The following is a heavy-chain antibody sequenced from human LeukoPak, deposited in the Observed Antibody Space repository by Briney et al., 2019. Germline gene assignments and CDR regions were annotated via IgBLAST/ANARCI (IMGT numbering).Heavy chain of an antibody. D-gene: IGHD4-17*01. CDR3: ARDRSPTVTFFDF. V-gene: IGHV3-23*01. CDR2: IGSDGST. J-gene: IGHJ4*02. Sequence: GGSLRLSCAVSGIDFSGYAMSWVRQAPGKGLEWVSGIGSDGSTHYAESVKGRFAISRDNSKNTLYLQMDSLRADDTAVYYCARDRSPTVTFFDFWGQGTLVTVSS. CDR1: GIDFSGYA.